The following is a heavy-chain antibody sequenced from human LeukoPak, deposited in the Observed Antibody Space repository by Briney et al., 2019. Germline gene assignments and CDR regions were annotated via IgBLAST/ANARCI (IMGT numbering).Heavy chain of an antibody. V-gene: IGHV4-31*03. D-gene: IGHD2-15*01. CDR2: IYYSGST. J-gene: IGHJ5*02. CDR3: ARSAVVVAATRSTNWFDP. CDR1: GGSISSGGYY. Sequence: SETLSLTCTVSGGSISSGGYYWSWIRQHPGKGLEWIGYIYYSGSTYYNPSLKSRVTISVDTSKNQFSLKLSSVTAADTAVYYCARSAVVVAATRSTNWFDPWGQGTLVTVSS.